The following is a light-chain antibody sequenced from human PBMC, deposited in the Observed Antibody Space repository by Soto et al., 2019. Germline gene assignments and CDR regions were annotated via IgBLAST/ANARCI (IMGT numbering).Light chain of an antibody. CDR2: GAF. J-gene: IGKJ2*01. V-gene: IGKV3-15*01. CDR3: QQYHNWPYT. Sequence: EIVMTQSPATLSVSPGERATLSCRASQSVSSNLAWFHHKPGQATRLLIYGAFTRATGFPTRFSGSGSGTEFNLTISSLQSEDFGVYYCQQYHNWPYTFGQGTKLEIK. CDR1: QSVSSN.